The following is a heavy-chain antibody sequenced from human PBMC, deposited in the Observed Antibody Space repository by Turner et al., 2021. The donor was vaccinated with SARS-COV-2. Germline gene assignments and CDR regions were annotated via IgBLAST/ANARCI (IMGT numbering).Heavy chain of an antibody. CDR3: ARSGGGFDY. J-gene: IGHJ4*02. D-gene: IGHD2-15*01. CDR1: GYTFTSYY. Sequence: QVQPVPSVAEVTKPGASVKVSCKSSGYTFTSYYMHWVRQAPGQGLEWMGIINPSGVITSYAQKFQGRVTMTRETSKSKVYMELSSLRSEDTAVYYCARSGGGFDYWGQGTLVTVSS. CDR2: INPSGVIT. V-gene: IGHV1-46*01.